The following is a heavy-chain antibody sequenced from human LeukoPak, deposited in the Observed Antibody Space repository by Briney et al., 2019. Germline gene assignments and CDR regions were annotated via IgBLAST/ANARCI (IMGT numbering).Heavy chain of an antibody. J-gene: IGHJ6*03. CDR3: AKDAYDSSGYYWGEYYYYYMDV. D-gene: IGHD3-22*01. CDR1: GFTFSSYG. CDR2: IRYDGSNK. Sequence: GGSLRLSCAASGFTFSSYGMHWVRQAPGKGLEWVAFIRYDGSNKYYADSVKGRFTISRDNSKNTLYLQMNSLRAEDTAVYYCAKDAYDSSGYYWGEYYYYYMDVWGKGTTVTISS. V-gene: IGHV3-30*02.